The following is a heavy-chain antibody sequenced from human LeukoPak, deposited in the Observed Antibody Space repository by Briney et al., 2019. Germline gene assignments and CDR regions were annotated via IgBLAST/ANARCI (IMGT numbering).Heavy chain of an antibody. Sequence: GGSQRLSCAASGFTFSSYAMSWVRQAPGKGLKWVSVIYSGGSTYYADSVKGRFTISRDNSKNTLYLQMNSLRAEDTAVYYCAKDIVVVPAARGGDFDYWGQGTLVTVSS. CDR1: GFTFSSYA. V-gene: IGHV3-23*03. D-gene: IGHD2-2*01. CDR3: AKDIVVVPAARGGDFDY. CDR2: IYSGGST. J-gene: IGHJ4*02.